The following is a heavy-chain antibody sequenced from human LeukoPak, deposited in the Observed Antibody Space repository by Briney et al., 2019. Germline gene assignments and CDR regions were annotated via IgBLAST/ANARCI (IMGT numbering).Heavy chain of an antibody. CDR1: GFTFSSYA. J-gene: IGHJ4*02. V-gene: IGHV3-23*01. Sequence: GGSLRLSCAASGFTFSSYAMSWVRQAPGKGLEWVSAISGSGGSTYYADSVKGRFTISRDNSKNTLYLQMNSLRAEDTAVYYCAKGRGGGVHDSSGYYYGSLRSSGGPNDYWGQGTLVTVSS. CDR3: AKGRGGGVHDSSGYYYGSLRSSGGPNDY. D-gene: IGHD3-22*01. CDR2: ISGSGGST.